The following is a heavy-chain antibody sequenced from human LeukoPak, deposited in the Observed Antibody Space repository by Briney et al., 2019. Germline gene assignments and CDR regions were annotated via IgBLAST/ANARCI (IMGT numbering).Heavy chain of an antibody. CDR3: ARDFRFLEDY. Sequence: TGGSLRLSCATSGLFFSDYAMSWIRQGPGRGLEWVAYISKGATTKYYADSVKGRFTISRDNAKNSLYLEMNSQRAEDTAVYYCARDFRFLEDYWGQGTLITVSS. CDR1: GLFFSDYA. CDR2: ISKGATTK. J-gene: IGHJ4*02. D-gene: IGHD3-3*01. V-gene: IGHV3-11*04.